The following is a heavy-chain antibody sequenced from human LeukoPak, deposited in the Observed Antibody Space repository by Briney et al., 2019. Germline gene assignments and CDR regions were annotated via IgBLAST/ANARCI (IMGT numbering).Heavy chain of an antibody. CDR3: ARVSGRSGLYYFDY. J-gene: IGHJ4*02. D-gene: IGHD6-19*01. CDR2: IYYSGST. CDR1: GGFISSSSYY. Sequence: SETLSLTCTVSGGFISSSSYYWGWIRQPPGKGLEWIGSIYYSGSTYYNPSLKSRVTISVDTSKNQFSLKLSSVTAADTAVYYCARVSGRSGLYYFDYWGQGTLVTVSS. V-gene: IGHV4-39*07.